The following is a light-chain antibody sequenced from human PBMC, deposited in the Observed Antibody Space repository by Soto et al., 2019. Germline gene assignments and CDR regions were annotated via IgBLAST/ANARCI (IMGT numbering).Light chain of an antibody. V-gene: IGKV1-39*01. Sequence: DIQMTQFPSSLSASVGDRVTITCRASQSIRTYLNWFQQKPGKAPSLLIYAASTLQSGVPPRFSGSVSGAGFTLAISSLQPEDTATYYCQQTYNVPQTYGQGTKVEIK. J-gene: IGKJ1*01. CDR2: AAS. CDR1: QSIRTY. CDR3: QQTYNVPQT.